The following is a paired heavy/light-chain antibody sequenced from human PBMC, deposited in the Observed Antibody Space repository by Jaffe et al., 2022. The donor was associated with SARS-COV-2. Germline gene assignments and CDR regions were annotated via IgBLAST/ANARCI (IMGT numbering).Heavy chain of an antibody. CDR3: AKDLGRSWVTPAYGMDV. CDR2: ISYDGSNK. V-gene: IGHV3-30*18. D-gene: IGHD2-21*02. Sequence: QVQLVESGGGVVQPGRSLRLSCAASGFTFSSYGMHWVRQAPGKGLEWVAVISYDGSNKYYADSVKGRFTISRDNSKNTLYLQMNSLRAEDTAVYYCAKDLGRSWVTPAYGMDVWGQGTTVTVSS. CDR1: GFTFSSYG. J-gene: IGHJ6*02.
Light chain of an antibody. Sequence: QSALTQPPSASGSPGQSVTISCTGTSSDVGGYNYVSWYQQHPGKAPKLMIYEVSKRPSGVPDRFSGSKSGNTASLTVSGLQAEDEADYYCSSYAGSNNFGGVFGTGTKVTVL. J-gene: IGLJ1*01. CDR3: SSYAGSNNFGGV. V-gene: IGLV2-8*01. CDR1: SSDVGGYNY. CDR2: EVS.